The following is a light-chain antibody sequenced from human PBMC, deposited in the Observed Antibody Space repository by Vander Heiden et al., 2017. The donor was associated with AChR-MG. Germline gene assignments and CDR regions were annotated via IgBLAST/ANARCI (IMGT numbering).Light chain of an antibody. CDR3: QTWGTGFRV. CDR1: SGHSAYA. V-gene: IGLV4-69*01. Sequence: QLLLTQSPSASASLGAPAKPTSPLSSGHSAYAIPWHQHQPQKGLRYFMTLNSDGSRRKGVAIPFPFSGSGSGAARYLTISHVQSEDEADYYCQTWGTGFRVFGGGTRLTVL. CDR2: LNSDGSR. J-gene: IGLJ3*02.